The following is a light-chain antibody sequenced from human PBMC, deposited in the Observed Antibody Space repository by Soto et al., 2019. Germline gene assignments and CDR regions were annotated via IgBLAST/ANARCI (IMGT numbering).Light chain of an antibody. CDR3: CSYVDTDTWV. Sequence: QSALTQPRSVSGSPGQSVTISCTGTNSDVGGYNYVSWYQQYPGKAPKLMISGVSERPSGVPDRFSGSKSGNTASLTISGLQAEDEADYYGCSYVDTDTWVFGGGTKVPVL. CDR1: NSDVGGYNY. CDR2: GVS. V-gene: IGLV2-11*01. J-gene: IGLJ3*02.